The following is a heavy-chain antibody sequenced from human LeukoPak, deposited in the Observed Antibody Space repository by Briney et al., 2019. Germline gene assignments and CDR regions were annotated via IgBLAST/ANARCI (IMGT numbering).Heavy chain of an antibody. CDR3: AGGGFGEAYYYYYYMDV. J-gene: IGHJ6*03. D-gene: IGHD3-10*01. V-gene: IGHV3-23*01. CDR1: GFTFSSFA. CDR2: ISGRDGST. Sequence: GGSLRLSCAASGFTFSSFAMGWVRQAPGKGLQWVSSISGRDGSTYYAASVKGRFTISRDNSKKTLYLQMDSLRGEDTAVYYCAGGGFGEAYYYYYYMDVWGKGTTVTVSS.